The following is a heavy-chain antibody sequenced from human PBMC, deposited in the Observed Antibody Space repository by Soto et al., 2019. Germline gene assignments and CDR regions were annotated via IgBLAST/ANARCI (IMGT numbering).Heavy chain of an antibody. Sequence: PXECLRLSCAASGFTFSSYAMSWVRQAPGKGLEWVSAISGSVGSTYYADSVKGRFTISRDNSKNTLYLQMNSLRAEDTAVYYCAKGGIVLMVYSGSGSSSGMDVWGQRTTVTVSS. CDR2: ISGSVGST. D-gene: IGHD2-8*01. J-gene: IGHJ6*02. V-gene: IGHV3-23*01. CDR1: GFTFSSYA. CDR3: AKGGIVLMVYSGSGSSSGMDV.